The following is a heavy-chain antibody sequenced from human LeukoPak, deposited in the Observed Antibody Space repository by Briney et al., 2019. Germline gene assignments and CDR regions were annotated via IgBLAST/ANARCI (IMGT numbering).Heavy chain of an antibody. D-gene: IGHD6-19*01. J-gene: IGHJ4*02. CDR1: GFTFSSYG. Sequence: GGSLRLSCAASGFTFSSYGMHWVRQAPGKGLEWVAFIRYDGSNKYYADSVKGRFTISRDNSKNTLYLQMNSLRAEDAAVYYCAKDLYSSGLIDYWGQGTLVTVSS. CDR2: IRYDGSNK. V-gene: IGHV3-30*02. CDR3: AKDLYSSGLIDY.